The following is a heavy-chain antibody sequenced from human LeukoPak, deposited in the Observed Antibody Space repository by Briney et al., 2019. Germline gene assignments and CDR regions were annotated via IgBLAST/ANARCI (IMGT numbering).Heavy chain of an antibody. J-gene: IGHJ4*02. Sequence: SETLSLTCTVSGGSIRSSSYYWGWIRQPPGKGLEWVGTGYYSGTTYYNPSLKSRVTMSVDTSKNQFSLKLSSVTAADTAVYDCARGSQWLANFDYWGQGNLVTVSS. V-gene: IGHV4-39*07. D-gene: IGHD6-19*01. CDR2: GYYSGTT. CDR1: GGSIRSSSYY. CDR3: ARGSQWLANFDY.